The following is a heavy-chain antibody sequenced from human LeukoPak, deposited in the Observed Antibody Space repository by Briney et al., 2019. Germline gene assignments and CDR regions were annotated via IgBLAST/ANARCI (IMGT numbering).Heavy chain of an antibody. D-gene: IGHD6-13*01. Sequence: GRSLRLAWVVAAIPFSDYYMSWVRHAAGKGLEWVSYILTSSSYTNYADSVTGRFPISRDNAKSALYLQMNSLRLEDTAVYYCAAGTAADFWGQGTLVTVSS. V-gene: IGHV3-11*03. CDR3: AAGTAADF. J-gene: IGHJ4*02. CDR2: ILTSSSYT. CDR1: AIPFSDYY.